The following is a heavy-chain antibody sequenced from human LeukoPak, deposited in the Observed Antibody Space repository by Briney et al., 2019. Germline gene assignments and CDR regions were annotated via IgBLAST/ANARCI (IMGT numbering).Heavy chain of an antibody. V-gene: IGHV4-59*01. CDR3: ARDRDGYLYYFDY. D-gene: IGHD5-24*01. CDR2: IYYSGST. J-gene: IGHJ4*02. CDR1: GGSTSSYY. Sequence: PSETLSLTCTVSGGSTSSYYWSWIRQPPGKGLEWIGYIYYSGSTNYNPSLKSRVTISVDTSKNQFSLKLSSVTAADTAVYYCARDRDGYLYYFDYWGQGTLVTVSS.